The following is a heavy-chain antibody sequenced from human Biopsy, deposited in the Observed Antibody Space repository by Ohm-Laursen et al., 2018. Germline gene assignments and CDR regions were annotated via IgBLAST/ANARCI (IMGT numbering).Heavy chain of an antibody. CDR1: GASTNIAYY. CDR2: IYQTGNT. J-gene: IGHJ3*01. D-gene: IGHD6-13*01. CDR3: VRVRGITPPGAFDF. Sequence: TLSLTCAVSGASTNIAYYWGWIRQPPGKGLEWIGIIYQTGNTYYNPSLKSRLTISGDASKNEFFLNLTSVTAADTAIYYCVRVRGITPPGAFDFWGQGTKVAVSS. V-gene: IGHV4-38-2*01.